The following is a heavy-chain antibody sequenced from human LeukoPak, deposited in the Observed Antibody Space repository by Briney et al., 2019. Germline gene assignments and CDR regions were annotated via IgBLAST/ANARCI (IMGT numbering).Heavy chain of an antibody. CDR2: MNPNSGNT. J-gene: IGHJ5*02. V-gene: IGHV1-8*01. CDR1: GYTFTSYD. Sequence: GASVKVSCKASGYTFTSYDINWVRQATGQGLEWMGWMNPNSGNTGYAQKFQGRVTITRNTSISTAYMELSSLRSEDTAVYYCARGRPRKWDWFDPWGQGTLVTVSS. D-gene: IGHD1-26*01. CDR3: ARGRPRKWDWFDP.